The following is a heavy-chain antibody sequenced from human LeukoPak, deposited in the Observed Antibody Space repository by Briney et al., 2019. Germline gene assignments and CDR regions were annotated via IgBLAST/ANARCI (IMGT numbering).Heavy chain of an antibody. V-gene: IGHV4-4*07. CDR2: IYTSGST. CDR3: VKDRRYSGSYYPDY. CDR1: GGSISSYY. J-gene: IGHJ4*02. D-gene: IGHD1-26*01. Sequence: PSETPSLTCTVSGGSISSYYWSWIRQPAGEGLEWIGRIYTSGSTNYNPSLKSRVTMSVDTSKNQFSLNLRSVTAADTAIYYCVKDRRYSGSYYPDYWGQGTLVTVSS.